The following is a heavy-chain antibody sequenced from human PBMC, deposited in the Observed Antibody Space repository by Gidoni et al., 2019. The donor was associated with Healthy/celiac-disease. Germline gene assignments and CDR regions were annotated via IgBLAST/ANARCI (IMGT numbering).Heavy chain of an antibody. Sequence: QVQLVESGGGVVQPGRFLRLSCAASGFTFSSYGMHWVRQAPGKGLEWVAVIWYDGSNKYYADSVKGRFTISRDNSKNTLYLQMNSLRAEDTAVYYCARDIIGEWLRSPGSGMDVWGQGTTVTVSS. CDR2: IWYDGSNK. CDR1: GFTFSSYG. D-gene: IGHD5-12*01. J-gene: IGHJ6*02. CDR3: ARDIIGEWLRSPGSGMDV. V-gene: IGHV3-33*01.